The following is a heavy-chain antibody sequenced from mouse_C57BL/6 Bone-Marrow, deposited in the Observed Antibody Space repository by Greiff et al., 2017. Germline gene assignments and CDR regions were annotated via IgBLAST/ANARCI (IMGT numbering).Heavy chain of an antibody. J-gene: IGHJ4*01. CDR1: GYTFTSYT. Sequence: QVQLQQSGAELARPGASVKMSCKASGYTFTSYTMHWVKQRPGQGLEWLGYINPSSGYTKYNQKFKDKATLTADKSSSTDYMQLSSLTCEDAAVYYCARWDYGSSYNYAMDYWGQGTSVTVSS. D-gene: IGHD1-1*01. CDR3: ARWDYGSSYNYAMDY. V-gene: IGHV1-4*01. CDR2: INPSSGYT.